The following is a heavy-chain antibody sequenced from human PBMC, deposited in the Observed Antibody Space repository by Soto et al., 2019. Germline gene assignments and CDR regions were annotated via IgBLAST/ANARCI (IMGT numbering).Heavy chain of an antibody. V-gene: IGHV2-5*01. CDR3: AHSEQWLVSYYYYGMDV. CDR2: IYWNDDK. CDR1: GFSLSTSGVG. Sequence: SGPTLVNPTQTLTLTCTFSGFSLSTSGVGVGWIRRPPGKALDWLALIYWNDDKRYSPSLKSRLTITKDTSKNQVVLTMTNMDPVETATYYCAHSEQWLVSYYYYGMDVWGQGTTVTV. D-gene: IGHD6-19*01. J-gene: IGHJ6*02.